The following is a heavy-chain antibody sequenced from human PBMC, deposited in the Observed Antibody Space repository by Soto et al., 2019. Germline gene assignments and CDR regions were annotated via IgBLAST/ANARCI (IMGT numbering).Heavy chain of an antibody. V-gene: IGHV1-2*04. J-gene: IGHJ6*02. Sequence: ASVKVSCKASGYTFTGYYMHWVRQAPGQGLEWMGWINPNSGGTNYAQKLQGWVTMTRDTSISTAYMELSRLRSDDTAVYYCARDLGYCSGGSCPTDYYGMDVWGQGTRSPSP. D-gene: IGHD2-15*01. CDR2: INPNSGGT. CDR3: ARDLGYCSGGSCPTDYYGMDV. CDR1: GYTFTGYY.